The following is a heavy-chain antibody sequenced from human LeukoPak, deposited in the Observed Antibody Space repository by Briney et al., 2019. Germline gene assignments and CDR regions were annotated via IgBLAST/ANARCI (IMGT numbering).Heavy chain of an antibody. CDR1: GFTFSSYW. D-gene: IGHD1-26*01. J-gene: IGHJ4*02. CDR3: ARDRPSGSYDY. CDR2: IREDGSQK. V-gene: IGHV3-7*01. Sequence: GGSLRLSCAASGFTFSSYWMSWVRQALGKGLEWVANIREDGSQKNYVDSVKGRFTISRDNAKKSLYLQMISLRAEDTAVYYCARDRPSGSYDYWGQGALVTVSS.